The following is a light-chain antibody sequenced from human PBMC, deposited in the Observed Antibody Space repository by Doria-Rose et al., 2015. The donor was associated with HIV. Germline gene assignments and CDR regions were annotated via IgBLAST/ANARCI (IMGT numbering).Light chain of an antibody. Sequence: AIRMTQSPSSLSASTGDRVTITCRASQDISNYLAWYQQKQGKAPKLLIYAASTLQSGVPSRFSGSGSGTDFTLTISYLQSEDFATYYCQQYYSYPPTFGQGTKVEVK. V-gene: IGKV1-8*01. CDR2: AAS. CDR1: QDISNY. CDR3: QQYYSYPPT. J-gene: IGKJ1*01.